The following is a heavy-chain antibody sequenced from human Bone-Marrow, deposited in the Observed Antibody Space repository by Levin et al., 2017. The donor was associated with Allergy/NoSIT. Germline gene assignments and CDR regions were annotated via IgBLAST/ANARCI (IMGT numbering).Heavy chain of an antibody. V-gene: IGHV4-39*01. CDR3: ARHVNPRYNYYYMDV. CDR1: GASLRGSTYY. CDR2: IYYSGST. D-gene: IGHD5-18*01. J-gene: IGHJ6*03. Sequence: SQTLSLPCTVSGASLRGSTYYWGWIRQPPGKGLEWIGRIYYSGSTHYNPSLKSRVTISVDTSKDQFSLKLTSVTAADTAVYYCARHVNPRYNYYYMDVWGKGTTVAVSS.